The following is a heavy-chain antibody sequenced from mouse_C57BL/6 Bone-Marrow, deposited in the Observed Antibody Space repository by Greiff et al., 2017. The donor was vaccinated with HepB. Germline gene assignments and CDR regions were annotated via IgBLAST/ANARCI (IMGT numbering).Heavy chain of an antibody. CDR2: ISSGSSTI. J-gene: IGHJ4*01. V-gene: IGHV5-17*01. D-gene: IGHD1-1*01. CDR1: GFTFSDYG. Sequence: DVMLVESGGGLVKPGGSLKLSCAASGFTFSDYGMHWVRQAPEKGLEWVAYISSGSSTIYYADTVKGRFTISRDNAKNTLFLQMTSLRSEDTAMYYCARGGLYYYGSSGGMDYWGQGTSVTVSS. CDR3: ARGGLYYYGSSGGMDY.